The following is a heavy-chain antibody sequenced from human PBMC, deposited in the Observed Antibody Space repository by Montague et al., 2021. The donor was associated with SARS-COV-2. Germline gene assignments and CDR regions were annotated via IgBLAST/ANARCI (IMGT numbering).Heavy chain of an antibody. J-gene: IGHJ4*02. CDR2: ISDDGSNK. V-gene: IGHV3-30*04. Sequence: SLRLSCAASGFTFSSYAMHWVRQAPGKGLEWVAVISDDGSNKYYADSVKGRFTISRDNFKNTLYLQMNSLRAEDTAVYYCARSLAATVLVYFDYWGQGTLVTVSS. CDR1: GFTFSSYA. D-gene: IGHD2-15*01. CDR3: ARSLAATVLVYFDY.